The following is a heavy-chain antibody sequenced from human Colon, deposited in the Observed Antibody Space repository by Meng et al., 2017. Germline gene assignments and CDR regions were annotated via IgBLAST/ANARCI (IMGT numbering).Heavy chain of an antibody. J-gene: IGHJ3*02. CDR2: INPSGGTT. CDR3: ARDLVGYDAFDI. Sequence: ASVKVSCKASGYTFTSYYMHWVRQAPGQGLEWMGIINPSGGTTIYAQKFQGGLTLTSDTSTSTVYMELSRLTSEDTAVYYCARDLVGYDAFDIWGQGTLVTVSS. V-gene: IGHV1-46*01. CDR1: GYTFTSYY. D-gene: IGHD3-22*01.